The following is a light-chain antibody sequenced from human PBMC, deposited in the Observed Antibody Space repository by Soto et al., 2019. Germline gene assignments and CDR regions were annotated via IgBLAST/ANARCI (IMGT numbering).Light chain of an antibody. J-gene: IGKJ1*01. CDR2: WAS. CDR1: QSVLYSPNNRNY. CDR3: QQYYINPQT. V-gene: IGKV4-1*01. Sequence: DIVMTQSPESLAVSLGEXATINCKSSQSVLYSPNNRNYLAWYQHKPGQPPKLLIYWASTRESGVPDRFSGSGSGTDFTLTISSLQAEDVAVYYCQQYYINPQTFGQGTKVDIK.